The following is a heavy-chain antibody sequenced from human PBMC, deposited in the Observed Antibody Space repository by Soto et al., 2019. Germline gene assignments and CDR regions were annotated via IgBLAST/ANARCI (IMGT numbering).Heavy chain of an antibody. Sequence: VQLVESGGGVVQPGRSLRLSCAASGFTFSSYGMHWVRQAPGKGLEWVAVISYDGSNKYYADSVKGRFTISRDNSKNTLYLQMNSLRAEDTAVYYCAKDPSSWQGSDYWGQGTLVTVSS. CDR2: ISYDGSNK. J-gene: IGHJ4*02. CDR1: GFTFSSYG. CDR3: AKDPSSWQGSDY. V-gene: IGHV3-30*18. D-gene: IGHD6-13*01.